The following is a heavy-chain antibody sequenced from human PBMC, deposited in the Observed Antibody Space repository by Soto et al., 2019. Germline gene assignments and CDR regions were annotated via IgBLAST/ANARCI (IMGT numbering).Heavy chain of an antibody. CDR3: ARTYYYGSGSYRHYGMDV. D-gene: IGHD3-10*01. V-gene: IGHV1-46*01. CDR2: INPSGGSA. J-gene: IGHJ6*02. CDR1: GYTFTSYY. Sequence: ASLKVSCQASGYTFTSYYMHSVRQAPGQGLEWTGVINPSGGSASYAQNFEGRVTMTTDKSTSTAYMELSSLRSGDTAVYYCARTYYYGSGSYRHYGMDVWGQGTTVTVSS.